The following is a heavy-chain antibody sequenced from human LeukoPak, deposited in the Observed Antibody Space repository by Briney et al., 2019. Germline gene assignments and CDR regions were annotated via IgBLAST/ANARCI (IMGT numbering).Heavy chain of an antibody. Sequence: ASVKVSCKASGYTFNGYYKHWVRQAPGQGLEWMGWINPNSGGTNYAQKFQGRVTMTRDTSISTAYMELSRLRSDDTAVYYCARGGYSYSYFPDAFDIWGQGTMVTVSS. J-gene: IGHJ3*02. CDR3: ARGGYSYSYFPDAFDI. CDR2: INPNSGGT. CDR1: GYTFNGYY. D-gene: IGHD5-18*01. V-gene: IGHV1-2*02.